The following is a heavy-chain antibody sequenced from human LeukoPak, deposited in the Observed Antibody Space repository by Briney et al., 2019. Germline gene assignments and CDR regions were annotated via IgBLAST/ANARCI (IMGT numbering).Heavy chain of an antibody. J-gene: IGHJ4*02. CDR1: GYSISSGSY. D-gene: IGHD4-17*01. V-gene: IGHV4-38-2*01. Sequence: TSETLSLTCAVSGYSISSGSYWGWIRQPPGKGLEWIGNMFHSGDTSHNPSLKSRVTISADTSKNQFSLKLTSVTAADTAVYYCAKVGAYGDYARHDYWGQGTLVTVSS. CDR3: AKVGAYGDYARHDY. CDR2: MFHSGDT.